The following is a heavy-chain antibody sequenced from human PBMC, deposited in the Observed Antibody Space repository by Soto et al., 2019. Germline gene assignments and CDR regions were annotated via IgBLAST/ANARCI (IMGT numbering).Heavy chain of an antibody. D-gene: IGHD6-13*01. CDR1: GDSISSSYW. CDR3: ALVEYNSIWYHY. CDR2: IYYSGNT. Sequence: ETLSLTCAVSGDSISSSYWRSWVRQPPGKGLEWIGEIYYSGNTNYNPSLRSRVTISVDESKNHFSLNLNSVTAADTAVYYCALVEYNSIWYHYWGQGTLVTVSS. V-gene: IGHV4-4*02. J-gene: IGHJ4*02.